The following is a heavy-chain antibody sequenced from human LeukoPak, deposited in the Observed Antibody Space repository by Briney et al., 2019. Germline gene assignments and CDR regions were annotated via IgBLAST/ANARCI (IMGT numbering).Heavy chain of an antibody. J-gene: IGHJ3*02. D-gene: IGHD3-10*01. CDR3: ARHTSGTAFDI. Sequence: SETLSLTCTVSGDSMSNFYWSWIRQPPGEGLEWLASIYYSGTTNYNPSLKSRLTISVDTSKNQCSLKLSSVTAADTAVYYCARHTSGTAFDIWGQGTMVTVSS. CDR1: GDSMSNFY. V-gene: IGHV4-59*01. CDR2: IYYSGTT.